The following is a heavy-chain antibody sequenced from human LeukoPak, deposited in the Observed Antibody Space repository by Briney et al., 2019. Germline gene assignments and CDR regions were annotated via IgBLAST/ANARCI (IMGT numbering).Heavy chain of an antibody. Sequence: PEGSLRLSCAASGFTFSSYAMSWVRQAPGKGLEWVSSISSNGDKTHYADSVKGRFTISRGNSKNTLFLQLNSLRVEDTAIYYCAFSTGFDFWGQGTVVTVSS. CDR2: ISSNGDKT. CDR1: GFTFSSYA. J-gene: IGHJ4*02. CDR3: AFSTGFDF. D-gene: IGHD1-1*01. V-gene: IGHV3-23*01.